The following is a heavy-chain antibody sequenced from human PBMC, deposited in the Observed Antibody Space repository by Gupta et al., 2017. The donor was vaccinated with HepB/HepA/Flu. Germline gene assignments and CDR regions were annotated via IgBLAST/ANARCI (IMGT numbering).Heavy chain of an antibody. CDR1: GYTFTSYA. J-gene: IGHJ3*02. D-gene: IGHD3-16*01. CDR3: ARSQIMITFGGVISAFDI. CDR2: INAGNGNT. Sequence: QVQLVQSGAEVKKPGASVKVSCKASGYTFTSYAMHWVRQAPGQRLEWMGWINAGNGNTKYSQKFQGRVTITRDTSASTAYMELSSLRSEDTAVYYCARSQIMITFGGVISAFDIWGQGTMVTVSS. V-gene: IGHV1-3*01.